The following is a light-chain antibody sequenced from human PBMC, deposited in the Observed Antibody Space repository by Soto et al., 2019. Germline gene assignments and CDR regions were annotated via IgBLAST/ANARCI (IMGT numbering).Light chain of an antibody. J-gene: IGKJ5*01. CDR3: QQYVTSPAIT. CDR2: GAT. Sequence: EIVLTQSPGTLSLIPGQGATLSCRASQSVRSGSLAWYQQKPGQAPRLLIYGATKRTSGTPDRFSGTGSETAFTLAISRLEPGDFAVYYCQQYVTSPAITFGQGTRLEIK. V-gene: IGKV3-20*01. CDR1: QSVRSGS.